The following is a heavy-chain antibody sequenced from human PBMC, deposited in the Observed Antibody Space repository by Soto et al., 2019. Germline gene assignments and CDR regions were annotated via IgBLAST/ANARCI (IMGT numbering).Heavy chain of an antibody. D-gene: IGHD2-15*01. CDR2: ISYSGST. V-gene: IGHV4-59*01. Sequence: SETLSLTCTVSDGSISSYYWSWIRQPPGKGLECIGYISYSGSTKYNPSLKNRVTILRDTSKKQFSLKLSSVTAADTAVYYCARESRYCSGGSCYFLPGIDDWGQGTLVTVSS. CDR3: ARESRYCSGGSCYFLPGIDD. CDR1: DGSISSYY. J-gene: IGHJ4*02.